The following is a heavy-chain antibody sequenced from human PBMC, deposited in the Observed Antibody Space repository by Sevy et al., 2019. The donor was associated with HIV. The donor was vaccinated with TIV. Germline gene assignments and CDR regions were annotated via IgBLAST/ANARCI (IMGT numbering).Heavy chain of an antibody. CDR2: IIPIFGTA. Sequence: ASVKVSCKASGGTFSSYAISWVRQAPGQGLEWMGGIIPIFGTANYAQKFQGRVTITADKSTSTAYMELSSLRSEDTAVYCCARGPGLPINMITFGGVYFDYWGQGTLVTVSS. CDR1: GGTFSSYA. CDR3: ARGPGLPINMITFGGVYFDY. D-gene: IGHD3-16*01. J-gene: IGHJ4*02. V-gene: IGHV1-69*06.